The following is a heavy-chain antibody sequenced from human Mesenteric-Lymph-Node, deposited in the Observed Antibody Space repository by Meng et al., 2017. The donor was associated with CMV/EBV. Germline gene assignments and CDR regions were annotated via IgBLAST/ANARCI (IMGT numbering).Heavy chain of an antibody. CDR2: ISYDGSNK. J-gene: IGHJ6*02. Sequence: MHWVRQAPGKGLEWVAVISYDGSNKYYADSVKGRFTISRDISRDNSKNTLYLQMNSLRAEDTAVYYCARDPTMVTGEGYYYYYGMDVWGQGTTVTVSS. D-gene: IGHD4/OR15-4a*01. CDR3: ARDPTMVTGEGYYYYYGMDV. V-gene: IGHV3-30*04.